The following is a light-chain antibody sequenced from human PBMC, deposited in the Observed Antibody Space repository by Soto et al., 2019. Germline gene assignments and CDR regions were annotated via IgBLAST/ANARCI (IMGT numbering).Light chain of an antibody. V-gene: IGKV1-5*03. CDR3: QQYNDYQYT. Sequence: DIQMTQSPSTLSASVGDRVTITCRASQSITTWLAWYQQKPGKAPKLLIYKATNLQSGVPSRFSGSGSGTEFSRTISSLQPEDFAIYYCQQYNDYQYTFGHRTKLQIK. CDR1: QSITTW. J-gene: IGKJ2*01. CDR2: KAT.